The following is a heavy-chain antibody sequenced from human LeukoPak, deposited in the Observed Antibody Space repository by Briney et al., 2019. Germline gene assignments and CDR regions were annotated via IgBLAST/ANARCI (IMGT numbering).Heavy chain of an antibody. CDR3: TRMTTGHDY. V-gene: IGHV4-34*01. CDR1: GVSFNDYF. D-gene: IGHD4-17*01. CDR2: INHSGYT. J-gene: IGHJ4*02. Sequence: PSETLSHTCAVSGVSFNDYFWSWVRQPPGKGLEWIGEINHSGYTNDSPSLKSRVTISIDTSRKQFSLNLRSVTVADTAVYYCTRMTTGHDYWGQGTLVTVSS.